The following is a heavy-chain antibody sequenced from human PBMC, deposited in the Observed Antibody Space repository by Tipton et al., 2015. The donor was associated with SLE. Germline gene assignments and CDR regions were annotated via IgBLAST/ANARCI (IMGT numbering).Heavy chain of an antibody. CDR2: IYYSGST. Sequence: TLSLTCTVSGGSISSYYWSWIRQPPGQGLEWIGYIYYSGSTNYNPSLKSRVTISVDTSKNQFSLKLSSVTAADTAVYYCARSIAARRTTNYYMDVWGKGTTVTVSS. J-gene: IGHJ6*03. D-gene: IGHD6-6*01. V-gene: IGHV4-59*01. CDR1: GGSISSYY. CDR3: ARSIAARRTTNYYMDV.